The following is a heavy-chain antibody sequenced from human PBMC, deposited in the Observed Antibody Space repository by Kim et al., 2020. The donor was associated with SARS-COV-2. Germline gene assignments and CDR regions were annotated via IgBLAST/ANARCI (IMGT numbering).Heavy chain of an antibody. D-gene: IGHD6-25*01. CDR1: GGSFSCGDCF. V-gene: IGHV4-39*01. CDR2: IFYSGNT. CDR3: ARRRPAANPHYLDY. Sequence: SETLSLTCTVSGGSFSCGDCFWAWIRQPPGKGLEWIGTIFYSGNTYHNPSLKSRIAIPVDTSKKQFSLWLSSVTAADTAIYYCARRRPAANPHYLDYWGQGVLVTVSS. J-gene: IGHJ4*02.